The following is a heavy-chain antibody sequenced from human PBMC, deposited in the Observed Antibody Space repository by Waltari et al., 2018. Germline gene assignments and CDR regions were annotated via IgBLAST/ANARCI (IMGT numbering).Heavy chain of an antibody. V-gene: IGHV3-72*01. CDR3: ARASSYREFDY. Sequence: EVQLVESGGVLVQPGGSVRRSCAASGFTFSDPYMDWVRQAPGKGLEWVGRTKNKANSYTTEYAASVKGRFTISRDDSKNSLYLQMNSLKTEDTAVYYCARASSYREFDYWGQGTLVTVSS. J-gene: IGHJ4*02. D-gene: IGHD3-16*02. CDR1: GFTFSDPY. CDR2: TKNKANSYTT.